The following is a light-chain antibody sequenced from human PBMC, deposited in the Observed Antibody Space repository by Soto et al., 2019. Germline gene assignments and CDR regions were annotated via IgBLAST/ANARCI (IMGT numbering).Light chain of an antibody. V-gene: IGLV2-14*01. CDR3: TSYTSSSTHV. CDR1: SSDIGGYDY. Sequence: QAVVTQPASVSGSPGQSITITCTGTSSDIGGYDYVSWYQHHPGKAPKVIIYGVTNRPSGVSHRFSGSKSANTASLTISGLQAEDEADYYCTSYTSSSTHVFGTGTKVTVL. CDR2: GVT. J-gene: IGLJ1*01.